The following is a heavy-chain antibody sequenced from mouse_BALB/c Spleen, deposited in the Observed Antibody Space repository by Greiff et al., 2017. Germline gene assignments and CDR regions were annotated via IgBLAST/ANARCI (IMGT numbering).Heavy chain of an antibody. CDR1: GYSITSDYA. D-gene: IGHD1-1*02. CDR2: ISYSGST. CDR3: ARQGGGNYVMDY. J-gene: IGHJ4*01. Sequence: VQLQQSGPGLVKPSQSLSLTCTVTGYSITSDYAWNWIRQFPGNKLEWMGYISYSGSTSYNPSLKSRISITRDTSKNQFFLQLNSVTTEDTATYYCARQGGGNYVMDYWGQGTSVTVSS. V-gene: IGHV3-2*02.